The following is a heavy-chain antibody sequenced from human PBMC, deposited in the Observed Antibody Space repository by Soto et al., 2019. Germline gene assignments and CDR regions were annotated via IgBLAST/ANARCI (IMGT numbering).Heavy chain of an antibody. CDR1: GFTFSSYG. CDR2: IWYDGSNK. CDR3: ARDTAGSAADYYYYYGMDV. V-gene: IGHV3-33*01. Sequence: QVQLVESGGGVVQPGRSLRLSCAASGFTFSSYGMHWVRQAPGKGLEWVAVIWYDGSNKYYADSVKGRFTISRDNSKNTLYLQMNSLRAEDTAVYYCARDTAGSAADYYYYYGMDVCGQGTTVTVSS. D-gene: IGHD6-13*01. J-gene: IGHJ6*02.